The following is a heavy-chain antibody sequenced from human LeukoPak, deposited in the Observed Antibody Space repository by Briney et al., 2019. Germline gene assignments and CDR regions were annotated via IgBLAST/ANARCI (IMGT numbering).Heavy chain of an antibody. V-gene: IGHV3-21*01. Sequence: GGSLRLSCATSGFTFSSYAMDWVRQAPGKGLEWVSSISSSGNYIYYADSVWGRFTISRDDANNSLYLQMNSLRAEDTAVYYCARDTRQTSLTNFGSWGQGTLVTVSS. D-gene: IGHD4-17*01. J-gene: IGHJ4*02. CDR2: ISSSGNYI. CDR1: GFTFSSYA. CDR3: ARDTRQTSLTNFGS.